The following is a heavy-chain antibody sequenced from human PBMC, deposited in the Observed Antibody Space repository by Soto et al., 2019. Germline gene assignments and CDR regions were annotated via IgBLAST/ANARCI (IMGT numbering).Heavy chain of an antibody. CDR2: ISVYNGNT. CDR1: GYTFTSFG. Sequence: QVQLMQSGVEVKKPGASVKVSCKASGYTFTSFGINWVRQAPGQGLEWMGWISVYNGNTNYAQKLQGRVTMTADTSTSTAYMELRNLKSDDTAVYYCARVGSGSYLVYWGQGTLVTVSS. CDR3: ARVGSGSYLVY. D-gene: IGHD3-10*01. J-gene: IGHJ4*02. V-gene: IGHV1-18*01.